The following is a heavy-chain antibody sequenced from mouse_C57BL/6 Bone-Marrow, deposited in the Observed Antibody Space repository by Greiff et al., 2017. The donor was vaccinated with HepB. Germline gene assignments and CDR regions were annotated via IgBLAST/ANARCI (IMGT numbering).Heavy chain of an antibody. CDR3: ARDADGYYGFAY. Sequence: EVMLVESGGGLVQSGRSLRLSCATSGFTFSDFYMEWVRQAPGKGLEWIAASRNKANDYTTEYSESVKGRFIVSRDTSQSILYLQMNALRAEDTAIYYCARDADGYYGFAYWGQGTLVTVSA. D-gene: IGHD2-3*01. CDR2: SRNKANDYTT. CDR1: GFTFSDFY. V-gene: IGHV7-1*01. J-gene: IGHJ3*01.